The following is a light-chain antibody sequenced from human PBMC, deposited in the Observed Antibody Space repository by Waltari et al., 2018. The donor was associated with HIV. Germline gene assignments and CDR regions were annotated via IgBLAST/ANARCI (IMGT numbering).Light chain of an antibody. V-gene: IGKV1-39*01. J-gene: IGKJ2*01. Sequence: DIQMTQSPSSLSASVGDRVTIPCRASRPIRNYLNWYQQKPGKAPNLLIYGASSLQSGASSRFSGSGYGTDFTLTINSLQPEDFAAYYCQQTYNTPRSTFGQGTKVEIK. CDR3: QQTYNTPRST. CDR1: RPIRNY. CDR2: GAS.